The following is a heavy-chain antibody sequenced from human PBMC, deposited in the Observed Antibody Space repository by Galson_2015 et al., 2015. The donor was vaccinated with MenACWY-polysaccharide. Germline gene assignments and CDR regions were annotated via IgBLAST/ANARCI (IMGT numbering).Heavy chain of an antibody. CDR3: VRDWGQHLWH. D-gene: IGHD3-16*01. CDR2: INPNIGDA. J-gene: IGHJ1*01. CDR1: GYTFTGYY. Sequence: SVKVSCKASGYTFTGYYIHWVRQAPGQGLEWMGRINPNIGDADYAQKFQGRVTMTRDTSITTAYMELSRLTSDDTAVYYCVRDWGQHLWHWGQGTLITVSS. V-gene: IGHV1-2*06.